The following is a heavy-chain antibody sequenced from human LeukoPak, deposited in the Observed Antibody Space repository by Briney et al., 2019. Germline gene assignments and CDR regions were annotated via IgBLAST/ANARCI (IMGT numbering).Heavy chain of an antibody. V-gene: IGHV4-59*01. D-gene: IGHD2-15*01. CDR2: IHSAST. J-gene: IGHJ4*02. CDR1: GGPLSSYY. Sequence: SETLSLTCTVSGGPLSSYYWSWIRQPPGKGLEGIGYIHSASTNYNPSLPSRVTISLHISTNHFSVTLSSVTAADTAVYYCAGRQRSPFDYWGQGTLVTVSS. CDR3: AGRQRSPFDY.